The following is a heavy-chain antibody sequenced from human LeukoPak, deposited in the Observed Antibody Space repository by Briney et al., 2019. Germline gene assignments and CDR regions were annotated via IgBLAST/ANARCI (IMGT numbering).Heavy chain of an antibody. J-gene: IGHJ4*02. D-gene: IGHD6-6*01. CDR2: ISSSGSTM. V-gene: IGHV3-11*04. CDR3: ARDLQQLGGVDY. Sequence: GGSLRLSCAASGFTFSDYYMSWIRQAPGKGLEWVSYISSSGSTMYYADSVKGRFTISRDNSKNTLYLQMNSLRAEDTAVYYCARDLQQLGGVDYWGQGTLVTVSS. CDR1: GFTFSDYY.